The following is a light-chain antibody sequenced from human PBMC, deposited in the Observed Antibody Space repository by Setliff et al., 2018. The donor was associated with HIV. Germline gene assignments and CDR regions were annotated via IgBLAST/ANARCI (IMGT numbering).Light chain of an antibody. Sequence: QSALAQPASVSGSPGQSITFSCTGSSSDVGGYNFVSWYQQHPGKGPKLIIYDVTQRPSRVSSRFSGSRSGDTASLTISGLQADDEADYFCSSSVSSITRGFGGGTKVTVL. V-gene: IGLV2-14*03. CDR1: SSDVGGYNF. CDR2: DVT. CDR3: SSSVSSITRG. J-gene: IGLJ2*01.